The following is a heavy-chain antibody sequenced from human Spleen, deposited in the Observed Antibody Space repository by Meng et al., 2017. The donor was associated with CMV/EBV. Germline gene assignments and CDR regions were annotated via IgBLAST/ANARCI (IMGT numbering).Heavy chain of an antibody. D-gene: IGHD2-21*01. J-gene: IGHJ4*02. V-gene: IGHV3-20*04. CDR3: ARTCGGDCRRGFDY. CDR2: INWNGGST. Sequence: GSLRLSCAASGFTFDDYGMSWVRQAPGKGLEWVSGINWNGGSTGYADSVKGRFTISRDNAKNSLYLQMNSLRAEDTALYYCARTCGGDCRRGFDYWGQGTLVTVSS. CDR1: GFTFDDYG.